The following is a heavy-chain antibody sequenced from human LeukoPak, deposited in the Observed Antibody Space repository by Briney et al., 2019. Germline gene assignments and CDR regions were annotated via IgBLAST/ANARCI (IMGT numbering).Heavy chain of an antibody. Sequence: GGSLRLSCAASGFTFDDYAMHWVRQAPGKGLEWVSGISWNSGSIGYADSVKGRFTISRDNAKNSLYLQTNSLRAEDTALYYCAKDIGYYGSGRPYYYYYYGMDVWGQGTTVTVSS. CDR2: ISWNSGSI. J-gene: IGHJ6*01. CDR3: AKDIGYYGSGRPYYYYYYGMDV. V-gene: IGHV3-9*01. D-gene: IGHD3-10*01. CDR1: GFTFDDYA.